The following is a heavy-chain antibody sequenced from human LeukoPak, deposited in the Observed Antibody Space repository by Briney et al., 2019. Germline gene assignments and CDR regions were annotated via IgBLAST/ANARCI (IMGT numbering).Heavy chain of an antibody. CDR1: GFTFSSYW. D-gene: IGHD3-22*01. J-gene: IGHJ4*02. CDR2: INQDGSEK. CDR3: AKDSAYYYDSSGYYYD. Sequence: GGSLRLSCAASGFTFSSYWMHWVRQAPGKGLEWVANINQDGSEKYYVDSVKGRFTISRDNAKNSLYLQMNSLRAEDTAMYYCAKDSAYYYDSSGYYYDWGQGTLVTVSS. V-gene: IGHV3-7*01.